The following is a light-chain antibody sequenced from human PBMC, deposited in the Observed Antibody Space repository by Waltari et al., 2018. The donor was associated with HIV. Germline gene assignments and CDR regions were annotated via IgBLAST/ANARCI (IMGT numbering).Light chain of an antibody. Sequence: QSLLPQPPSASGTPGQRVTISCSGSYPKLGSNTVNWHQQLPGSAPRALIYNNDQRPSGVPDRFSGSKSGTSASLAISGLQSEDQGDYYCASWDDKLDGWVFGGGTRLTVL. V-gene: IGLV1-44*01. J-gene: IGLJ3*02. CDR1: YPKLGSNT. CDR2: NND. CDR3: ASWDDKLDGWV.